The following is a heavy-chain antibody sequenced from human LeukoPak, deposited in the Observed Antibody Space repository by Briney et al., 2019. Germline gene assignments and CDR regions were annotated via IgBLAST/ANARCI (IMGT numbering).Heavy chain of an antibody. CDR2: ISGSGGST. CDR1: GFTFSSYA. CDR3: AKKIRDLRFLEWPTSTAAFDY. D-gene: IGHD3-3*01. V-gene: IGHV3-23*01. Sequence: HPGGSLRLSCAASGFTFSSYAMSWVRQAPGKGLEWVSAISGSGGSTYYADSVKGRFTISRDNSKNALYLQMNSLRAEDTAVYYCAKKIRDLRFLEWPTSTAAFDYWGQGTLVTVSS. J-gene: IGHJ4*02.